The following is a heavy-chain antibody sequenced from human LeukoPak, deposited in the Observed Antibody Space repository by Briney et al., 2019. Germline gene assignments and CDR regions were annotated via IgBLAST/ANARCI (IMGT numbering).Heavy chain of an antibody. Sequence: GASVKVSCKASGYTFTSYYMHWVRQAPGKGLEWMGGFDPEDGETIYAQKFQGRVTMTEDTSTDTAYMELSSLRSEDTAVYYCATRNWNDVYYYFDYWGQGTLVTVSS. D-gene: IGHD1-1*01. CDR1: GYTFTSYY. V-gene: IGHV1-24*01. CDR3: ATRNWNDVYYYFDY. CDR2: FDPEDGET. J-gene: IGHJ4*02.